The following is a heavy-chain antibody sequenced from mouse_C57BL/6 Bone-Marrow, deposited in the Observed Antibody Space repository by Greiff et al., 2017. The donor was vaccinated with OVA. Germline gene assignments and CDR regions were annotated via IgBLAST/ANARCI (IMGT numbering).Heavy chain of an antibody. CDR3: ARDAGGSSYYWYFDV. V-gene: IGHV7-1*01. J-gene: IGHJ1*03. Sequence: DVKLVESGGGLVQSGRSLRLSCATSGFTFSDFYMEWVRQAPGKGLEWIAASRNKANDYTTEYSASVKGRFIVSRDTSQSILYLQMNALRAEDTAIYYCARDAGGSSYYWYFDVWGTGTTVTVSS. D-gene: IGHD1-1*01. CDR2: SRNKANDYTT. CDR1: GFTFSDFY.